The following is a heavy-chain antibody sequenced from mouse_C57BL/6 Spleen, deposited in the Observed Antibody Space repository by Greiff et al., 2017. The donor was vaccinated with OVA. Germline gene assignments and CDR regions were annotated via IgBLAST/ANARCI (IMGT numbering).Heavy chain of an antibody. J-gene: IGHJ1*03. Sequence: EVMLVESGGGLVKPGGSLKLSCAASGFTFSSYTMSWVRQTPEKRLEWVATISGGGGNTYYPDSVKGRFTISRDNAKNTLYLQMSSLRSEDTALYYCARQSSYWYFDVWGTGTTVTVSS. D-gene: IGHD1-1*01. CDR3: ARQSSYWYFDV. CDR2: ISGGGGNT. CDR1: GFTFSSYT. V-gene: IGHV5-9*01.